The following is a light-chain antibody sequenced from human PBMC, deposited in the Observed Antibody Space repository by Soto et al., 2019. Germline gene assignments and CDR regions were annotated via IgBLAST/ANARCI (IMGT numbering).Light chain of an antibody. Sequence: QSVLTQPASVSGSPGQSITISCTGTSSDVGGYNYVSWYQQYPGKAPKLMIYDVSNRPSGVSNRFSGSKSGNTASLTISGLQAEDEADYYCSSYTPYITPVFGTGTKLTVL. CDR1: SSDVGGYNY. V-gene: IGLV2-14*01. CDR3: SSYTPYITPV. J-gene: IGLJ1*01. CDR2: DVS.